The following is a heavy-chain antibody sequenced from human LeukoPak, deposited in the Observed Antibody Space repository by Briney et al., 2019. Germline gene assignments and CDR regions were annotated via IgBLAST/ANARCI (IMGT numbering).Heavy chain of an antibody. CDR2: INEDGSEK. V-gene: IGHV3-7*01. CDR3: AREEGSYYDSSGYSYYYYMDV. Sequence: GGSLRLSCAASGFTFSSNWMTWVRQAPGKGLEWVANINEDGSEKYYVDSVKGRFTISRDNAKNSLYLQMNSLRAEDTAVYYCAREEGSYYDSSGYSYYYYMDVWGKGTTVTVSS. CDR1: GFTFSSNW. J-gene: IGHJ6*03. D-gene: IGHD3-22*01.